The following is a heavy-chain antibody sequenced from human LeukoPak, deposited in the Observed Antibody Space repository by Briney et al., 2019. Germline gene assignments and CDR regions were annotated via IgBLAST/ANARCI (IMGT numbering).Heavy chain of an antibody. V-gene: IGHV4-59*01. CDR2: IYYSGST. CDR3: ARGTGGYSYYYYMDV. Sequence: SETLSLTCTVSGGSISSYYWSWIRQPPGKGLEWIGYIYYSGSTNYNPSLKSRVTISVDTSKNQFSLKLSSVTAADAAVYYCARGTGGYSYYYYMDVWGKGTTVTVSS. J-gene: IGHJ6*03. D-gene: IGHD5-18*01. CDR1: GGSISSYY.